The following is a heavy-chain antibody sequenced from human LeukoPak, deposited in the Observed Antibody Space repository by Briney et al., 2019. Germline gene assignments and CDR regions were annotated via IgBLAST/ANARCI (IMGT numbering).Heavy chain of an antibody. Sequence: SETLSLTCTVSGGSISSYYWSWIRQPPRKGLEWIGYMYYNDSTSYNPSPTSRVSISVYTSKNQFSLKLSSVTAADTAVYYCARFGGSGSYAYWGQGTLVTVSS. CDR2: MYYNDST. CDR3: ARFGGSGSYAY. V-gene: IGHV4-59*01. J-gene: IGHJ4*02. CDR1: GGSISSYY. D-gene: IGHD3-10*01.